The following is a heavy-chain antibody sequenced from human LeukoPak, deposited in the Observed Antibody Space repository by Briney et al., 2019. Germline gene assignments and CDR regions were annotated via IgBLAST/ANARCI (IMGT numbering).Heavy chain of an antibody. J-gene: IGHJ6*02. CDR3: VNKGGSYYNEDYYYYGMDV. CDR2: ISSNGGST. D-gene: IGHD3-10*01. Sequence: GGSLRLSCSASGFTFSSYAMHWVRQAPGKGLEYVSAISSNGGSTYYADSVKGRFTISRDNSKNTLYLQMSSLRAEDTAVYYCVNKGGSYYNEDYYYYGMDVWGQGTTVTVSS. V-gene: IGHV3-64D*06. CDR1: GFTFSSYA.